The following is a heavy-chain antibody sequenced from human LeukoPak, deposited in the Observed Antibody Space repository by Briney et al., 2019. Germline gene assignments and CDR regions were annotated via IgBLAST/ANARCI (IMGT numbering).Heavy chain of an antibody. V-gene: IGHV1-2*02. CDR3: ARAPRLPQPFVY. D-gene: IGHD5-18*01. Sequence: GASVKVSCKASGYTFTGYYMHWVRQAPGQGLEWMGWINPNSGGTNYAQKFQGRVTMTRDTSTSTVYMELSSLRSEDTAVYYCARAPRLPQPFVYWGQGTLVTVSS. CDR1: GYTFTGYY. CDR2: INPNSGGT. J-gene: IGHJ4*02.